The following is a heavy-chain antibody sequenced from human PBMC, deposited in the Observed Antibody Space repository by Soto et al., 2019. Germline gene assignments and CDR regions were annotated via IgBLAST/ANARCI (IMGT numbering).Heavy chain of an antibody. D-gene: IGHD4-17*01. Sequence: SETLSLTYAVYGGSFSGYYWSWIRQPPGKGLEWIGEINHSGSTNYNPSLKSRVTISVETSKNQFSLKLSSVTAADTAVYYCARGRVGGTVTPRGLGYYYYGMDVWGQGTTVTVSS. V-gene: IGHV4-34*01. CDR2: INHSGST. J-gene: IGHJ6*02. CDR1: GGSFSGYY. CDR3: ARGRVGGTVTPRGLGYYYYGMDV.